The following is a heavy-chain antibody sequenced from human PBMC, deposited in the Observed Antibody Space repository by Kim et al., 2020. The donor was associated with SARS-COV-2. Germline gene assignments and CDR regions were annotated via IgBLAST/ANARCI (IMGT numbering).Heavy chain of an antibody. CDR2: ISWNSNTM. Sequence: GGSLRLSCAASGFTFDDYSMHWVRQAPGKGLEWVSGISWNSNTMIYADSVKGRFTISRDNAKNSLYLQMNSLRPEDTALYYCAKRYSNSHPYFDYWGQGTLVTVSS. CDR1: GFTFDDYS. J-gene: IGHJ4*02. V-gene: IGHV3-9*01. CDR3: AKRYSNSHPYFDY. D-gene: IGHD4-4*01.